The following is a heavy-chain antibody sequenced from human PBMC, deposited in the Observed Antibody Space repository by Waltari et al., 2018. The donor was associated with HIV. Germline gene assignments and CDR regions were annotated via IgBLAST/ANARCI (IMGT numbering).Heavy chain of an antibody. CDR2: VYGGGST. V-gene: IGHV3-66*01. J-gene: IGHJ6*02. CDR1: GFTVSSNY. D-gene: IGHD2-21*02. Sequence: EVQLVESGGGLVQPGGSLRLSCADSGFTVSSNYMRWVRQAPGKGVEWVSVVYGGGSTYYADSVKGRFTISRDNSKNTLYLQMNSLRAEDTAVYYCASIAYCGGDCYPRGMDVWGQGTTVTVSS. CDR3: ASIAYCGGDCYPRGMDV.